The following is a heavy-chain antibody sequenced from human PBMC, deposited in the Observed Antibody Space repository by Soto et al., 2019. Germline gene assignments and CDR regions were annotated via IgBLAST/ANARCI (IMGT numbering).Heavy chain of an antibody. CDR2: MFYRGSS. V-gene: IGHV4-39*01. J-gene: IGHJ5*02. CDR1: GGSISSSTYY. Sequence: SETRSRTCAVSGGSISSSTYYWFWIRQLPGKGLEWIGSMFYRGSSYYNPSPRSRVTIYVDSSRNQFSLKLSSVTAADTAVYYCARHLVVAATTYNWFDLWGQGTLVTVSS. CDR3: ARHLVVAATTYNWFDL. D-gene: IGHD2-15*01.